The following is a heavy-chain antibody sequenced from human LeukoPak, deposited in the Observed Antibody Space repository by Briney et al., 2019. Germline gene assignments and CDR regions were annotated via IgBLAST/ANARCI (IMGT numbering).Heavy chain of an antibody. V-gene: IGHV3-48*04. CDR3: ARGPGYDYVWGSYRADY. CDR1: GFTFSSYS. Sequence: GGSLRLSCAASGFTFSSYSMNWVRQAPGKGLEWVSYISSSSTIYYADSVKGRFTISRDNAKNSLYLQMNSLRAEDTAVYYCARGPGYDYVWGSYRADYWGQGTLVTVSS. CDR2: ISSSSTI. D-gene: IGHD3-16*02. J-gene: IGHJ4*02.